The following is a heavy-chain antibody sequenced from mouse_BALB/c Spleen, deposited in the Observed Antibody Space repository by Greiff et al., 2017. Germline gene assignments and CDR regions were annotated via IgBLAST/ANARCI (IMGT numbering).Heavy chain of an antibody. V-gene: IGHV2-9*02. J-gene: IGHJ1*01. CDR2: IWAGGST. Sequence: VQVVESGPGLVAPSQSLSITCTVSGFSLTSYGVHWVRQPPGKGLEWLGVIWAGGSTNYNSALMSRLSISKDNSKSQVFLKMNSLQTDDTAMYYCARVSGGRYWYFDVWGAGTTVTVSS. CDR1: GFSLTSYG. CDR3: ARVSGGRYWYFDV.